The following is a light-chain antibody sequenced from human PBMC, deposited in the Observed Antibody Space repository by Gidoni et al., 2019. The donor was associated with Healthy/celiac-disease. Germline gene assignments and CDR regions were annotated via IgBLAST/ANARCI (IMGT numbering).Light chain of an antibody. Sequence: QSALTQPASVSGSPGLSITISCAGTSSDVGGYNCVSGYQQHPGKAPKLMIYEVSNRPSGVSNRFSGSKSGNTASLTISGLQAEDEADYYCSSYTSSSTVVFGGGTKLTVL. J-gene: IGLJ2*01. V-gene: IGLV2-14*01. CDR2: EVS. CDR1: SSDVGGYNC. CDR3: SSYTSSSTVV.